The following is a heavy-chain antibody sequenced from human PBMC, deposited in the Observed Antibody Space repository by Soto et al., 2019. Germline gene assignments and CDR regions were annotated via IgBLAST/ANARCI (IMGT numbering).Heavy chain of an antibody. CDR2: INHSGST. CDR1: GGSFSDYY. V-gene: IGHV4-34*01. D-gene: IGHD6-6*01. J-gene: IGHJ6*02. Sequence: ETLSLTCAVYGGSFSDYYWSWIRQPPGKGLEWIGEINHSGSTNYTPSLKRRVTMSIDTSKNQISLRLSSVTAADTAVYYCSSSFEARPGYYYYGTDVWGQGTTVTVSS. CDR3: SSSFEARPGYYYYGTDV.